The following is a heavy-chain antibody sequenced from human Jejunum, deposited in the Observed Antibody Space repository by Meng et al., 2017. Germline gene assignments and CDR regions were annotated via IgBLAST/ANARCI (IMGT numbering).Heavy chain of an antibody. CDR3: ASTPDFGSGAFYTLYWFDR. J-gene: IGHJ5*02. D-gene: IGHD3-10*01. CDR2: IYSNGNT. Sequence: SETLSLTCSVSGASISGYYWTWIRQPAGKGLEWIGRIYSNGNTNYNPSLKSRVTMSIDTSKNQFSLKLTSVTAADTAVYYCASTPDFGSGAFYTLYWFDRWGQGTLVTVSS. CDR1: GASISGYY. V-gene: IGHV4-4*07.